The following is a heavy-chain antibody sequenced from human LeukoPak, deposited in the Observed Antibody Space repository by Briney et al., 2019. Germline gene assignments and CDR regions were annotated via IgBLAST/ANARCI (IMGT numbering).Heavy chain of an antibody. CDR2: IIPIFGTA. Sequence: GASVKVSCKASGGTFSSYAISWVRQAPGQGLEWMGGIIPIFGTANYAQKFQGRVTITADESTSTAYMELSSLRSDDTAVYYCARGTCSGGSCYSGPYWGQGTLVTVSS. D-gene: IGHD2-15*01. CDR1: GGTFSSYA. J-gene: IGHJ4*02. CDR3: ARGTCSGGSCYSGPY. V-gene: IGHV1-69*13.